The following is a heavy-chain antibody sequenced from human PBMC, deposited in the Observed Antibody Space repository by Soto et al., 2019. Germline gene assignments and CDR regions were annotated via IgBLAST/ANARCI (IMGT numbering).Heavy chain of an antibody. D-gene: IGHD3-3*01. Sequence: QVQLQESGPGLVKPSATLSLTCAVSGVSISSNNWWSWVRQPPGKGREWIGEIYHSGSTNYNPSLRSRVTISVDKSTHQFSLKLSSMTAADTAVYYCATLQTYPVFGPYNGFDPWGQGTLVTVSS. CDR1: GVSISSNNW. J-gene: IGHJ5*02. CDR3: ATLQTYPVFGPYNGFDP. V-gene: IGHV4-4*02. CDR2: IYHSGST.